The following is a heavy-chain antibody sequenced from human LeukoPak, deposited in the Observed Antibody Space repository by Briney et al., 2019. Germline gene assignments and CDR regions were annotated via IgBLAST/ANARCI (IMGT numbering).Heavy chain of an antibody. CDR3: ARDMGAVTTGPDDAFDI. D-gene: IGHD1-1*01. Sequence: PSETLSLTCTVSGGSISSSNYYWGWIRQPPGKGLEWIGYIFNSGSTYYNPSLKSRVTILVDTSKNQFSLKLSSVTAADTAVYYCARDMGAVTTGPDDAFDIWGQGTMVTISS. CDR1: GGSISSSNYY. V-gene: IGHV4-39*07. J-gene: IGHJ3*02. CDR2: IFNSGST.